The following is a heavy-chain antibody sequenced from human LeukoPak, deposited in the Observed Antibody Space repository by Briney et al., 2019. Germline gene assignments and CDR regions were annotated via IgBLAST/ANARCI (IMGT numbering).Heavy chain of an antibody. D-gene: IGHD6-13*01. V-gene: IGHV4-59*01. CDR1: GGSICSYY. Sequence: SETLSLTCTVSGGSICSYYWSWIRQPPGKGLEWIGYIYYSGSTNYNPSLKSRVTISVDTSKNQFSLKLSSVTAADTAVYYCARAWDSSSWYGPWGQGTLVTVSS. J-gene: IGHJ5*02. CDR3: ARAWDSSSWYGP. CDR2: IYYSGST.